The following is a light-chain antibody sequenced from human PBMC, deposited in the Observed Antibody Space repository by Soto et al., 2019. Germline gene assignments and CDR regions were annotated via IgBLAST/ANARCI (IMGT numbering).Light chain of an antibody. J-gene: IGKJ4*01. CDR3: HKYNHAPT. CDR2: ATS. CDR1: QAISSY. Sequence: DIQLTQSPSSLSASVGDRLTITCRASQAISSYLAWYQQKPGKVPELLIYATSTLQSGAPSRFSGSGSGTDFTLTISSLQPEDVATYYCHKYNHAPTFGGGTKVEIK. V-gene: IGKV1-27*01.